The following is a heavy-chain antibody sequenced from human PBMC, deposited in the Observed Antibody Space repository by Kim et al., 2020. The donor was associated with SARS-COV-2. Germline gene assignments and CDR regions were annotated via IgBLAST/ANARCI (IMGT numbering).Heavy chain of an antibody. Sequence: WGSLRLSCAASGFTFRDFYMSWIRQAPGKGPEWLSYISPSGTFASYADPVKGRFTISRDSADNSVFLQMNNLRDDDTAVYYCAPDPPAWWGQGTLVTVS. V-gene: IGHV3-11*05. CDR1: GFTFRDFY. CDR2: ISPSGTFA. J-gene: IGHJ4*02. CDR3: APDPPAW.